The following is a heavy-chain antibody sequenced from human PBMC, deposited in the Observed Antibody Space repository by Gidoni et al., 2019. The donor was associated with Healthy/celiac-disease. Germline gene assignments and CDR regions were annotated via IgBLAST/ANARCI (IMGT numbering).Heavy chain of an antibody. J-gene: IGHJ6*02. CDR2: IYYSGST. D-gene: IGHD3-10*01. V-gene: IGHV4-59*01. CDR3: ARAHGGPVWFGEPPAHYYYYGMDV. Sequence: QVQLQESGPGLVKPSETLSLTCTVSGGAISSYYWSWLRQPPGKGLEWIGYIYYSGSTNYNPSLKSRVTISVDTSKNQFSLKLSSVTAADTAVYYCARAHGGPVWFGEPPAHYYYYGMDVWGQGTTVTVSS. CDR1: GGAISSYY.